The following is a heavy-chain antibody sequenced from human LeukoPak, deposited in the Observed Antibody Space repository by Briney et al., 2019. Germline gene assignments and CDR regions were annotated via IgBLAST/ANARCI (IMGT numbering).Heavy chain of an antibody. Sequence: SETLSLTCTVSGYSISSGYYWGWIRQPPGKGLEWIGSIYHSGSTYYNPSLKSRVTISVDTSKNQFSLKLSSVTAADTAVYYCARDPVRGRWFDPWGQGTLVTVSS. CDR3: ARDPVRGRWFDP. J-gene: IGHJ5*02. D-gene: IGHD3-10*01. CDR1: GYSISSGYY. CDR2: IYHSGST. V-gene: IGHV4-38-2*02.